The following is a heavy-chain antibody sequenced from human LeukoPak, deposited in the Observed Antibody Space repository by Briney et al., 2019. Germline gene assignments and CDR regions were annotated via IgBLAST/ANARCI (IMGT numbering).Heavy chain of an antibody. V-gene: IGHV4-34*01. CDR3: ARQKDVYYYGSGSHPYYFDY. CDR1: GGSFSGYY. J-gene: IGHJ4*02. CDR2: INHSGST. Sequence: SETLSLTCAVYGGSFSGYYWSWIRQPPGKGLEWIGEINHSGSTNYNPSLKSRVTISVDTSKNQFSLKLSSVTAADTAVYYCARQKDVYYYGSGSHPYYFDYWGQGTLVTVS. D-gene: IGHD3-10*01.